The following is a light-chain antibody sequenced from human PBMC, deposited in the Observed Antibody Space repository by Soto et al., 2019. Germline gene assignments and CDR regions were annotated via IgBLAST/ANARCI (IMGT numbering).Light chain of an antibody. CDR2: KAS. V-gene: IGKV1-5*03. CDR1: QSISSW. Sequence: EIHVTQSPATLSASVGDRVSITCRASQSISSWLAWYQQKPGKAPKLLIYKASSLESGVPSRFSGSGSGTEFTLAISSLQPDDFATYYCRQYINYPLTFGGGTKVDIK. CDR3: RQYINYPLT. J-gene: IGKJ4*01.